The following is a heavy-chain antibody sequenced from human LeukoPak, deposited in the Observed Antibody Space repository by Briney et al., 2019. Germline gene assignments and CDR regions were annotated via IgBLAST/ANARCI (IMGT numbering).Heavy chain of an antibody. CDR1: GGSISSYY. CDR3: ARRWFGAPFDY. Sequence: SETLSLTCTVSGGSISSYYWSWIRQPPGKGLEWIGYIYYSGSTNYNPSLKSRVTISVDTSKNQFSLNLTSVTAADTAVYYCARRWFGAPFDYWGQGTLLTVSS. V-gene: IGHV4-59*08. D-gene: IGHD3-10*01. J-gene: IGHJ4*02. CDR2: IYYSGST.